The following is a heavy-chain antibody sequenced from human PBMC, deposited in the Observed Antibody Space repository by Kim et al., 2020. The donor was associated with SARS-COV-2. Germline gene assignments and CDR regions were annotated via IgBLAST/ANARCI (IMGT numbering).Heavy chain of an antibody. CDR3: ARGDGGYYLYCYYGMDV. D-gene: IGHD3-22*01. J-gene: IGHJ6*02. V-gene: IGHV3-30*01. Sequence: VKGRFTIPRDNSKNTLYLQMNSLRAEDTAVYYCARGDGGYYLYCYYGMDVWGQGTTVTVSS.